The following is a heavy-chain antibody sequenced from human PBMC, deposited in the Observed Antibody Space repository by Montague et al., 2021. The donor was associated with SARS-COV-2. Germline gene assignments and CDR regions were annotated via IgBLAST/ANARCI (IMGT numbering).Heavy chain of an antibody. V-gene: IGHV4-59*01. CDR1: GGSINPYY. Sequence: SETLSLTCAVSGGSINPYYWSRIRQPPGKGPEWIGYIYYSGSTNYNPSLESRVTILVDTSKKQFSLKLKSMTAADTAVYYCARRRGHYGMDVWGQGTTITVSS. CDR2: IYYSGST. J-gene: IGHJ6*02. CDR3: ARRRGHYGMDV.